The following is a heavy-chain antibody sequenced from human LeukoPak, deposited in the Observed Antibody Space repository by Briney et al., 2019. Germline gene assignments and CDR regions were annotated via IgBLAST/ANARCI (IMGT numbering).Heavy chain of an antibody. CDR3: ARHLHGSGSYASMDV. CDR2: IYHSGST. V-gene: IGHV4-30-2*03. Sequence: ASQTLSLTCTVSGDSISSGGYYWSWIRQPPGKGLEWIGYIYHSGSTYYNPSLKSRITISVDTSKNQFSLKLSSVTAADTAIYYCARHLHGSGSYASMDVWGKGTTVTVSS. CDR1: GDSISSGGYY. J-gene: IGHJ6*03. D-gene: IGHD3-10*01.